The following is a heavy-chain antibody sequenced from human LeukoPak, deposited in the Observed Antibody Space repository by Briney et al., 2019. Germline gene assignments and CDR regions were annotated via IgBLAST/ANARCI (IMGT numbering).Heavy chain of an antibody. CDR1: GGSISSYY. CDR2: INHSGST. Sequence: PSETLSLTCTVSGGSISSYYWSWIRQPPGKGLEWIGEINHSGSTNYNPSLKSRVTISVDTSKNQFSLKLSSVTAADTAVYYCARVGGNSGVYYYMDVWGKGTTVTVSS. V-gene: IGHV4-34*01. D-gene: IGHD4-23*01. J-gene: IGHJ6*03. CDR3: ARVGGNSGVYYYMDV.